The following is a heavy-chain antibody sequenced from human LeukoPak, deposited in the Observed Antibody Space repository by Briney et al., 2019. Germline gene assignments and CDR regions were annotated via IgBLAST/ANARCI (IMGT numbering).Heavy chain of an antibody. CDR3: ARDLGVAGTAFDY. CDR2: ITSSSSYI. Sequence: GGSLRLSCAASGFTFGSYSMTWVRQAPGKGLEWVSLITSSSSYIFYAASVKGRFTISRDNAKNSLYLQMNSLRAEDTAVYYCARDLGVAGTAFDYWGQGTLVTASS. J-gene: IGHJ4*02. CDR1: GFTFGSYS. D-gene: IGHD6-19*01. V-gene: IGHV3-21*01.